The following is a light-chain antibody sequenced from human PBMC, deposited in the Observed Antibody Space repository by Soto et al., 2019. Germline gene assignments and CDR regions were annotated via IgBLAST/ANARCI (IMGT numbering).Light chain of an antibody. J-gene: IGKJ2*01. Sequence: IQLTQSPSSLSASVGDRVTVTCRASQSINIYLNWYQQKPGKAPTLLIYAESSLQSGVPSRFRGGGSRTDFTRNNSSLQPEDDATDDCQQSYRSPYTFGQGTKMDI. CDR2: AES. CDR3: QQSYRSPYT. CDR1: QSINIY. V-gene: IGKV1-39*01.